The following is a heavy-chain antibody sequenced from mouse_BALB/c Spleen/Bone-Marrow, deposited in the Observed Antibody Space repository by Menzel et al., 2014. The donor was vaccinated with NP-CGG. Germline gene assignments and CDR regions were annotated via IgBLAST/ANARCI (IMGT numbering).Heavy chain of an antibody. CDR1: GYTFTSYV. J-gene: IGHJ2*01. Sequence: EVQLQQSGPELVKPGASVKMSCKASGYTFTSYVIYWVKQKPGQGLEWIGYINLYNGGIKYNEKFKGKATLTSDKSSSTAYMEVSSLTSEDSAVYYCARDRNYYFDYWGQGTTLTVSS. CDR2: INLYNGGI. CDR3: ARDRNYYFDY. V-gene: IGHV1-14*01.